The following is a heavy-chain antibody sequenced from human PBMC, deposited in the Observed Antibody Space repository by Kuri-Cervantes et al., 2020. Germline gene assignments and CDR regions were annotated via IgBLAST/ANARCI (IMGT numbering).Heavy chain of an antibody. Sequence: ASVKVSCKASGYTFTSYYMHWVRQAPGQGLEWMGIINPSGGSTSYAQKFQCRVTMTRDTSTSTVYMELSSLRSEDTAVYYCARGVGRDLEWLLRNYYYYYYMDVWGKGTTVTVSS. CDR3: ARGVGRDLEWLLRNYYYYYYMDV. J-gene: IGHJ6*03. D-gene: IGHD3-3*01. CDR1: GYTFTSYY. V-gene: IGHV1-46*01. CDR2: INPSGGST.